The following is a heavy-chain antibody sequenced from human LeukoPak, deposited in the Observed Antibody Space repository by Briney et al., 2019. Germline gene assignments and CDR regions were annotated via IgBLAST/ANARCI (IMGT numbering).Heavy chain of an antibody. CDR2: IWYDGSNK. Sequence: PGRPLRLSCAASGFTFSSYGMHWVRQAPGKGLEWVAVIWYDGSNKYYADSVKGRFTISRDNSKNTLYLQTNSLRAEDTAVYYCAKDTPPSGSYFDYWGQGTLVTGSS. V-gene: IGHV3-33*06. D-gene: IGHD1-26*01. CDR3: AKDTPPSGSYFDY. CDR1: GFTFSSYG. J-gene: IGHJ4*02.